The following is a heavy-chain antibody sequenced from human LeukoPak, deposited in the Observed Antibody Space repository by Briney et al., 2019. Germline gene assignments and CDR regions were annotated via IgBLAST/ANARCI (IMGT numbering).Heavy chain of an antibody. J-gene: IGHJ3*01. Sequence: SVKVSCKASGCTFSSYAISWVRQAPGQGLEWMGRIIPIFGTANYAQKFQGRVTITTDESTSTAYMELSSLRSEDTAVYYCASFNSGSDAFDVWGQGTMVTVSS. CDR3: ASFNSGSDAFDV. D-gene: IGHD1-26*01. CDR1: GCTFSSYA. V-gene: IGHV1-69*05. CDR2: IIPIFGTA.